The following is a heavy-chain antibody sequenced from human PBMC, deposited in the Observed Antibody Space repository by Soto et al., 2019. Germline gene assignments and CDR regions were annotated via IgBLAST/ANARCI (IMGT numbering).Heavy chain of an antibody. V-gene: IGHV4-59*01. Sequence: QVQLQESGPGLVKPSETLSLTCSVSGGSISSYYWSWIRQPPGKGLEWIAYIYYSGTSYNPTLRVRFTISLDTSKNQFSLKLSSVTAADTAVYYCARTYDGSGPNSGGYAFDIWGQGTMVTVSS. J-gene: IGHJ3*02. CDR2: IYYSGT. CDR3: ARTYDGSGPNSGGYAFDI. CDR1: GGSISSYY. D-gene: IGHD3-22*01.